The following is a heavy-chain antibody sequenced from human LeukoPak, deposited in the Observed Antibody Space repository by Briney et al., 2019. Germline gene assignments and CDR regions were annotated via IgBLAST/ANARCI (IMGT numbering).Heavy chain of an antibody. J-gene: IGHJ3*02. CDR2: INRSSSTL. D-gene: IGHD4-17*01. V-gene: IGHV3-48*01. Sequence: GGSLRLSCAASGFTFSSYCMLWVRQAPGKGLEWVSYINRSSSTLYYADSVKGRFTISRDNAKNSLYLQMNTLRAEDTAVYYCARDRDHDYGDSVDAFDIWGQGTMVTVSS. CDR3: ARDRDHDYGDSVDAFDI. CDR1: GFTFSSYC.